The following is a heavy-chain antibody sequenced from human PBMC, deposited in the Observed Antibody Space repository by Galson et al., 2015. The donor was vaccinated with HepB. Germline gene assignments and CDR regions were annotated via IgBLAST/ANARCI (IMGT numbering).Heavy chain of an antibody. D-gene: IGHD1-1*01. CDR2: IGVNPGNT. J-gene: IGHJ4*02. Sequence: SLRLSCAACGFTFSSLGMTWARQAPGQGLECVSAIGVNPGNTDYADSVRGRFTISRDNSKNMLYLQMNNLRAEDTAVYYCAKGTTNIDYWGQGTLVSVSS. CDR1: GFTFSSLG. V-gene: IGHV3-23*01. CDR3: AKGTTNIDY.